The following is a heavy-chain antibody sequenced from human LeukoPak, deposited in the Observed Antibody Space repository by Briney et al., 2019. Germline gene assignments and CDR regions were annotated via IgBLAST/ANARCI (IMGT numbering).Heavy chain of an antibody. CDR2: ISGSGGST. CDR1: GFTFSSYA. D-gene: IGHD7-27*01. J-gene: IGHJ6*03. V-gene: IGHV3-23*01. Sequence: GGSLRLSCAASGFTFSSYAMSWVRQAPGKGLEWVSAISGSGGSTYYAESVKGRFTISRDNSKNTLYLQMNSLRAEDTAVYYCAKLPLGMNYYYYYMDVWGKGTTVTVSS. CDR3: AKLPLGMNYYYYYMDV.